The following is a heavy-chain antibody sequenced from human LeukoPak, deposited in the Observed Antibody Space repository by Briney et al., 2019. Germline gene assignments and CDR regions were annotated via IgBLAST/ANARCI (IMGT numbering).Heavy chain of an antibody. CDR1: GYTFIGYY. CDR2: INPNSGGT. Sequence: ASVKVSCKASGYTFIGYYMHWVRQAPGQGLEWMGWINPNSGGTNYAQKFQGRVTMTRNTSISTAYMELSSLRSEDTAVYYCARGARITMVRGVRYYYMDVWGKGTTVTISS. J-gene: IGHJ6*03. D-gene: IGHD3-10*01. V-gene: IGHV1-2*02. CDR3: ARGARITMVRGVRYYYMDV.